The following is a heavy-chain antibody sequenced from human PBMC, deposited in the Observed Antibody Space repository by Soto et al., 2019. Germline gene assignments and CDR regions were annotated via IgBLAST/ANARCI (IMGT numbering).Heavy chain of an antibody. Sequence: ASGKASWKASGGSFGNTAIRWGGPAPGQGLDWMGGIIPIFNTANYAQKFQARATITADKSTSTAYMELSSLRSEDTAVYYCTRGLVVPAGIRYYYYGMDVWGQGTTVTVSS. J-gene: IGHJ6*02. V-gene: IGHV1-69*06. CDR3: TRGLVVPAGIRYYYYGMDV. D-gene: IGHD2-2*01. CDR1: GGSFGNTA. CDR2: IIPIFNTA.